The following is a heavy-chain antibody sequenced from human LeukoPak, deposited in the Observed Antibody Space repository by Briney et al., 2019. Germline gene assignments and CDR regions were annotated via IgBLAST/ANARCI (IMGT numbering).Heavy chain of an antibody. CDR2: ISSASTYI. D-gene: IGHD5-18*01. J-gene: IGHJ4*02. Sequence: GESLRLSCAASGFTFSSYSMNWVRQAPGKGLEWVSSISSASTYIYYADSVKGRFTISRDNAKNSLYLQMNSLRAEDTAMYYCARLVWDTTMADGDIDSWGQGTLLIVSS. V-gene: IGHV3-21*01. CDR3: ARLVWDTTMADGDIDS. CDR1: GFTFSSYS.